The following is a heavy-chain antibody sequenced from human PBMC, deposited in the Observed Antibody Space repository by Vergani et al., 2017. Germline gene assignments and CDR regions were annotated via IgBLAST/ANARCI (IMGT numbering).Heavy chain of an antibody. CDR2: IYYSGST. Sequence: QVQLQESGPGLVKPSETLSLTCTVSGGSISSYYWSWIRQPPGKGLEWIGYIYYSGSTNYNPSLQSRVTISVDTSKNQFSLKLSSVTAADTAVYYCARASLLAGTNYYYGMDVWGQGTTVTVSS. J-gene: IGHJ6*02. CDR1: GGSISSYY. CDR3: ARASLLAGTNYYYGMDV. D-gene: IGHD3-3*01. V-gene: IGHV4-59*01.